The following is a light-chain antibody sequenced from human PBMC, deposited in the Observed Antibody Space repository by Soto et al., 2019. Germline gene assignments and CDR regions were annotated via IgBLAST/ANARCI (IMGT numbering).Light chain of an antibody. CDR2: GAS. V-gene: IGKV3-20*01. Sequence: EIVLTQSPGTLSLSPGERATLSCRASQSVSSSYLAWYQQKPGQAPRLLIYGASSRATGIPDRFSGSWSGTEFTLIISRLEPEDFAVYYCQQFGNSQYTFGQGTKLEIK. CDR3: QQFGNSQYT. CDR1: QSVSSSY. J-gene: IGKJ2*01.